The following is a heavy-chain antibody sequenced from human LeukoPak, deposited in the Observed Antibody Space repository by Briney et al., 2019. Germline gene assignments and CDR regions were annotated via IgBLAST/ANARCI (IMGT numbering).Heavy chain of an antibody. Sequence: GASVKVSCKASGGTFSSYAISWVRQAPGQGREWMGGIIPMFGTANYAQKFQGRVTITRNTSISTAYMELSSLRSEDTAVYYCAREDYYDSGSNDYWGQGTLVTVSS. V-gene: IGHV1-69*05. CDR3: AREDYYDSGSNDY. CDR1: GGTFSSYA. D-gene: IGHD3-22*01. CDR2: IIPMFGTA. J-gene: IGHJ4*02.